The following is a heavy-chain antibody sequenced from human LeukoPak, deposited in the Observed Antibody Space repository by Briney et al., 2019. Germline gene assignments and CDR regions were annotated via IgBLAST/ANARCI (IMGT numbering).Heavy chain of an antibody. Sequence: AGGSLRLSCAVSGFTFSSYAMSWVRQAPGKGLEWVSAISGSGGSTYYADSVKGRFAISRDNSKNTLYLQMNSLRAEDTAVYYCAKHSSGGTSNWFDPWGQGTLVTVSS. CDR2: ISGSGGST. V-gene: IGHV3-23*01. CDR3: AKHSSGGTSNWFDP. CDR1: GFTFSSYA. D-gene: IGHD2-15*01. J-gene: IGHJ5*02.